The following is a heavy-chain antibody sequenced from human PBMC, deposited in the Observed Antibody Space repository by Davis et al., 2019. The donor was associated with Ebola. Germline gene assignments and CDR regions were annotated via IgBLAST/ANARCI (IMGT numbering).Heavy chain of an antibody. D-gene: IGHD2-2*01. CDR1: GGSFSGYY. V-gene: IGHV4-34*01. Sequence: PSETLSLTCAVYGGSFSGYYWSWIRQPPGKGLDWIGEINHSGSTNYNPSLKSRVTISVDTSKNQFSLKLSSVTAADTAVYYCARGRRTYCSSTSCYGRSDAFDIWGQGTMVTVSS. CDR2: INHSGST. J-gene: IGHJ3*02. CDR3: ARGRRTYCSSTSCYGRSDAFDI.